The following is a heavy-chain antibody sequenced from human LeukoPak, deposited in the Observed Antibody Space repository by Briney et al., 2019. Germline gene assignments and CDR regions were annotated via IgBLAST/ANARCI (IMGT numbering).Heavy chain of an antibody. J-gene: IGHJ4*02. CDR1: GGSISSSSYY. CDR3: ARVDYYDSSGYPGVVDY. V-gene: IGHV4-39*07. CDR2: IYYSGST. D-gene: IGHD3-22*01. Sequence: PSETLSLTCTVSGGSISSSSYYWGWIRQPPGKGLEWIGSIYYSGSTYYNPSLKSRVTISVDTSKNQFSLKLSSVTAADTAVYYCARVDYYDSSGYPGVVDYWGQGTLVTVSS.